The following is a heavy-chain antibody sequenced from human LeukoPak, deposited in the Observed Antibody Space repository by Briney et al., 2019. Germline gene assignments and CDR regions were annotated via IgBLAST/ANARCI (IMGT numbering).Heavy chain of an antibody. CDR3: ARVPLVIWFGELLHNWFDP. D-gene: IGHD3-10*01. CDR1: GYSISSGYY. V-gene: IGHV4-38-2*02. J-gene: IGHJ5*02. Sequence: SETLSLTCNVSGYSISSGYYWGWIRQPPGKGLEWIGSIHHSGSTYYNPSLKSRVTISVDTSKNQFSLKLSSVTAADTAVYYCARVPLVIWFGELLHNWFDPWGQGTLVTVSS. CDR2: IHHSGST.